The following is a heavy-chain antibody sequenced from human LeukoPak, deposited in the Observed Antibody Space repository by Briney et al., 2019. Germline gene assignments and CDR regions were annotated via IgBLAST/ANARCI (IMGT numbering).Heavy chain of an antibody. CDR2: IYYSGST. J-gene: IGHJ4*02. CDR1: GGSIGSYY. Sequence: PSETLSLTCTVSGGSIGSYYWSWIRQPPGKGLEWIGYIYYSGSTNYNPSLKSRVTISVDTSKNQFSLKLSSVTAADTAVYYCARVYCSSTSCYGDYWGQGTLVTVSS. CDR3: ARVYCSSTSCYGDY. D-gene: IGHD2-2*01. V-gene: IGHV4-59*01.